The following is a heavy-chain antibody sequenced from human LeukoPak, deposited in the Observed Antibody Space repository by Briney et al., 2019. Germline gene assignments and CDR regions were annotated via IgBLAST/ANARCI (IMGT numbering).Heavy chain of an antibody. V-gene: IGHV4-34*01. CDR2: INHSGSA. CDR3: ARLGLYTSSWYRFYYFDY. D-gene: IGHD6-13*01. CDR1: GESFSDYS. J-gene: IGHJ4*02. Sequence: PSETLSLTCGVHGESFSDYSWSWLRQAPGTGLEWIGDINHSGSASYNPSLKNRLTMSVDTSKNQFSLKLSSVTAADTAVYYCARLGLYTSSWYRFYYFDYWGQGTLVTVSS.